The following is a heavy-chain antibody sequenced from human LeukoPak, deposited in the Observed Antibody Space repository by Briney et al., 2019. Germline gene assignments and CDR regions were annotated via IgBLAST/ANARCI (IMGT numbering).Heavy chain of an antibody. D-gene: IGHD6-19*01. CDR1: GGTFSSYA. J-gene: IGHJ4*02. CDR2: IIPIFGTA. V-gene: IGHV1-69*01. CDR3: ARLEGQWLGYDY. Sequence: SVKVSCKASGGTFSSYAISWVRQAPGQGLEWMGGIIPIFGTANYAQKFQGRVTITADESTSTAYMELSSLRSEDTAVYYCARLEGQWLGYDYWGQGTLVTVSS.